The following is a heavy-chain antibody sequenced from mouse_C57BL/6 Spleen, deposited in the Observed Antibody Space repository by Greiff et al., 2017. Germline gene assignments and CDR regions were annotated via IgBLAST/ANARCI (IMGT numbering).Heavy chain of an antibody. CDR2: ISGGGGNT. Sequence: EVKLEESGGGLVKPGGSLKLSCAASGFTFSSYTMSWVRQTPEKRLEWVATISGGGGNTYYPDSVKGRFTISRDNAKNTLYLQMSSLRSEDTALYYCARHDGYYFDYWGQGTTLTVSS. CDR1: GFTFSSYT. D-gene: IGHD2-3*01. CDR3: ARHDGYYFDY. J-gene: IGHJ2*01. V-gene: IGHV5-9*01.